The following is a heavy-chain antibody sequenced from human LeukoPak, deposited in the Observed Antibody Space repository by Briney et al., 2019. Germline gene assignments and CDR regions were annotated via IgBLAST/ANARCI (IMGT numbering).Heavy chain of an antibody. CDR1: GYTFTSYY. J-gene: IGHJ4*02. CDR3: ARSSGIQLWSRGFDY. CDR2: INPSGGST. Sequence: ASVKVSCKASGYTFTSYYMHWVRQAPGQGLEWMGIINPSGGSTSYAQTFQGGVTMTRDTSTSTVYMELSSLRSEDTAVYYCARSSGIQLWSRGFDYWGQGTLVTVSP. D-gene: IGHD5-18*01. V-gene: IGHV1-46*01.